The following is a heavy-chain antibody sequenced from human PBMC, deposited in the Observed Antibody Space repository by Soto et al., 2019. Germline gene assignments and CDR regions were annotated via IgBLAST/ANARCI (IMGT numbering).Heavy chain of an antibody. D-gene: IGHD1-1*01. CDR3: AKMSSYVQLAYFDY. Sequence: GWSLRLSCASSVFTFISYAMSWVRQAPGKGLEWVSAISGSGGSTYYADSVKGRFTISRDNSKNTLYLQMSSLRAEDTAVYYCAKMSSYVQLAYFDYWGQGTLVTASS. J-gene: IGHJ4*02. CDR1: VFTFISYA. V-gene: IGHV3-23*01. CDR2: ISGSGGST.